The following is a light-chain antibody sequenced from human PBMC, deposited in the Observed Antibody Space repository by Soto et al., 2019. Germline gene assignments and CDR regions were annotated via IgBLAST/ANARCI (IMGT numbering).Light chain of an antibody. CDR1: QSVSSSY. V-gene: IGKV3-20*01. CDR3: QQYGSSPMYT. CDR2: GAS. J-gene: IGKJ2*01. Sequence: EIVLTQSPGTLSLSPGERATLSCRASQSVSSSYLAWYQQKPGQAPRLLIYGASVRATGIPARFSGSGSGPYFTRTISRLEPEDFAVYYCQQYGSSPMYTFGQGTKLEIK.